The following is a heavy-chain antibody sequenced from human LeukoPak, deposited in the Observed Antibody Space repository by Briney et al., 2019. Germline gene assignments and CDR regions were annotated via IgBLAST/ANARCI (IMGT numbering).Heavy chain of an antibody. J-gene: IGHJ4*02. CDR3: ARANCGGDCPIDY. Sequence: GGSLRLSCAASGFTVSRSFMYWVRQAPGKGLEWVSVIQSGGATNYADSVKGRFTISRDKSKNTLYLQMNSLRVEDTAVYYCARANCGGDCPIDYWGQGTLVTVSS. CDR1: GFTVSRSF. CDR2: IQSGGAT. D-gene: IGHD2-21*02. V-gene: IGHV3-53*01.